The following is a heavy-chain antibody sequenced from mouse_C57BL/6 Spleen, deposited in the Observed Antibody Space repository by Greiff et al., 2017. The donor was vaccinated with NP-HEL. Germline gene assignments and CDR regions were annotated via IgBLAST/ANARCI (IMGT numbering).Heavy chain of an antibody. CDR1: GFTFSSYT. D-gene: IGHD1-1*01. CDR3: ARKLLYYAMDY. J-gene: IGHJ4*01. CDR2: ISGGGGNT. V-gene: IGHV5-9*01. Sequence: DVKLVESGGGLVKPGGSLKLSCAASGFTFSSYTMSWVRQTPEKRLEWVATISGGGGNTYYPDSVKGRFTISRDNAKNTLYLQMSSLRSEDTALYYCARKLLYYAMDYWGQGTSVTVSS.